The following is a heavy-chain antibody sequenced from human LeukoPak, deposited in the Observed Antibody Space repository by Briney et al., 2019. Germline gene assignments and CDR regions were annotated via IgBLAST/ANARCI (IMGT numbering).Heavy chain of an antibody. CDR2: ISGSGGST. D-gene: IGHD4-17*01. CDR1: GFTFSSYA. Sequence: SGGSLRLSCAASGFTFSSYAMSWVRQAPGKGLEWVSAISGSGGSTYYADSVKGRFTISRDNSKNTLYLQMNSLRAEDTAVYYCAKGPNYGDYEPHFGCWGQGTLVTVSS. CDR3: AKGPNYGDYEPHFGC. V-gene: IGHV3-23*01. J-gene: IGHJ4*02.